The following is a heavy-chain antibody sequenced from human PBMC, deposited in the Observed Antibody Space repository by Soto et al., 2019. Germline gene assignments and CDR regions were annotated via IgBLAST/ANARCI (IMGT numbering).Heavy chain of an antibody. Sequence: QVQLVQSGAEVKKPGASVKVSCKASGYTFTSYDINWVRQATGQGLEWMGWMTPNSGNTGYEQKLQGSVTMTRTTCVSRADMDLSSLRSEHKVVYYCARGRTTISMDVWAHGTTVSVSS. CDR2: MTPNSGNT. J-gene: IGHJ6*02. V-gene: IGHV1-8*01. CDR3: ARGRTTISMDV. D-gene: IGHD3-9*01. CDR1: GYTFTSYD.